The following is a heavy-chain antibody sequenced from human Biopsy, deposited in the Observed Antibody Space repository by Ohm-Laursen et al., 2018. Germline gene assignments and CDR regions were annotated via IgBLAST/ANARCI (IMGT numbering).Heavy chain of an antibody. CDR1: GVTFVTYA. D-gene: IGHD1-26*01. CDR3: VGGQRGPPVGVTVPGDAFDL. J-gene: IGHJ3*01. Sequence: AASVKVSCKASGVTFVTYAFGWVRQAPGQGLEWMGGRIPFFNTIYYARNFQDRAVITADRSARTTDMQLSGLRPDDTAVYYVVGGQRGPPVGVTVPGDAFDLWGPGTMVTVSP. V-gene: IGHV1-69*13. CDR2: RIPFFNTI.